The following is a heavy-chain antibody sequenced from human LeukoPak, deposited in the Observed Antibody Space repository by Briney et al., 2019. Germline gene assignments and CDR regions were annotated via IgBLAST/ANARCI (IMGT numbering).Heavy chain of an antibody. D-gene: IGHD3-16*01. CDR3: AKPLGGDRAAIGTSDAFQF. CDR1: GFTFTGYY. Sequence: ASVKVSCKASGFTFTGYYMHWVRQAPGQGLEWMGWINPNSGGTNYAPRFQGRVTMTTDTSVTTAYLELKRLTPDDTAVYYCAKPLGGDRAAIGTSDAFQFWGQGTIITVSS. CDR2: INPNSGGT. V-gene: IGHV1-2*07. J-gene: IGHJ3*01.